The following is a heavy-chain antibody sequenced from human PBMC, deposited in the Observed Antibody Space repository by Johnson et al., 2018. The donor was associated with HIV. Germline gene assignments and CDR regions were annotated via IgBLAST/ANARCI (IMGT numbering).Heavy chain of an antibody. CDR3: AKDRGSYYFYAFDI. D-gene: IGHD1-26*01. CDR2: IWYDGLNK. V-gene: IGHV3-33*06. J-gene: IGHJ3*02. Sequence: QVQLVESGGGVVQPGRSLRLSCAASGFTISSYGMHWVRQAPGKGLEWVAVIWYDGLNKYYADSVKGRFTISRDNSKNTLYLQMNSLRAEDTAVYYCAKDRGSYYFYAFDIWGQGTMVTVSS. CDR1: GFTISSYG.